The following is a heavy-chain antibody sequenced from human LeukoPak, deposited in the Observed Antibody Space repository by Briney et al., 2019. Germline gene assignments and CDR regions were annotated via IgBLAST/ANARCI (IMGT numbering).Heavy chain of an antibody. CDR3: ARLAYHPASSARI. D-gene: IGHD3-22*01. CDR2: IYPGDSDT. V-gene: IGHV5-51*01. CDR1: GYSFTSYW. J-gene: IGHJ3*02. Sequence: GESLKISCRGSGYSFTSYWIGWVRQMPGKGLEWMGIIYPGDSDTRYSPSFQGEVTISADKSISTAYLQWSSLKASDTAMYYCARLAYHPASSARIWGQGTMVTASS.